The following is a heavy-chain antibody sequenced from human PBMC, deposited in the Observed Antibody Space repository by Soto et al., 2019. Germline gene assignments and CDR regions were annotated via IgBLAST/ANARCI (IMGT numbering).Heavy chain of an antibody. CDR3: ARVGSSGWFYFDY. Sequence: ASVKVSCKASGYTFTSYDITWVRQATGQGLEWMGWMNPDSGNTGYAQRLQGRFTMTWNTSTSTAYMELSSLRSEDTAVYYCARVGSSGWFYFDYWGQGTLVTVSS. J-gene: IGHJ4*02. V-gene: IGHV1-8*01. D-gene: IGHD6-19*01. CDR2: MNPDSGNT. CDR1: GYTFTSYD.